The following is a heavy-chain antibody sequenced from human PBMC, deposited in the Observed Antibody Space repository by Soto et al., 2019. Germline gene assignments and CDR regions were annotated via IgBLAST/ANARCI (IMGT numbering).Heavy chain of an antibody. CDR2: INHSGST. CDR3: ARGGYYDILTGYYNDAFDI. Sequence: QVQLQQRGAGLLKPSETLSLTCAVYGGSFSGYYWSWIRQPPGKGLEWIGEINHSGSTNYNPSLKSRVTISVDTSKNQFSLKLSSVTAADTAVYYCARGGYYDILTGYYNDAFDIWGQGTMVTVSS. CDR1: GGSFSGYY. V-gene: IGHV4-34*01. J-gene: IGHJ3*02. D-gene: IGHD3-9*01.